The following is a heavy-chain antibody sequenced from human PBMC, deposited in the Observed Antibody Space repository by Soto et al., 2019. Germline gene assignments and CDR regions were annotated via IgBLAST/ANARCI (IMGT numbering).Heavy chain of an antibody. CDR2: FDPEDGET. CDR1: GYTLTELS. J-gene: IGHJ6*02. CDR3: ATDGELELRSVDYYYGMDV. D-gene: IGHD1-7*01. V-gene: IGHV1-24*01. Sequence: ASVKVSCKVSGYTLTELSMHWVRQAPGKGLEWMGGFDPEDGETIYAQKFKGRVTMTEDTSTDTAYMELSSLRSEDTAVYYCATDGELELRSVDYYYGMDVWGQGTTVTVSS.